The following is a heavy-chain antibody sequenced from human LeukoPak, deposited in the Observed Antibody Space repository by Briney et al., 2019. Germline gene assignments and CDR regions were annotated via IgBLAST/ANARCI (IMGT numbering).Heavy chain of an antibody. Sequence: GASVKVSCKASGYTFTSYDINWVRQATGQGLEWMGWMNPNSGNTGYAQKFQGRVTITRNSSISTAYMELSSLRSEDTAVYYCARARRDGYNLFGYWGQGTLVTVSS. D-gene: IGHD5-24*01. CDR2: MNPNSGNT. CDR3: ARARRDGYNLFGY. J-gene: IGHJ4*02. CDR1: GYTFTSYD. V-gene: IGHV1-8*03.